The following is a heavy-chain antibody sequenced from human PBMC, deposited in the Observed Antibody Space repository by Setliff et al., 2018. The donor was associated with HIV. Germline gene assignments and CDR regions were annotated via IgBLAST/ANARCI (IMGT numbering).Heavy chain of an antibody. J-gene: IGHJ4*02. D-gene: IGHD4-17*01. CDR3: ARGPGSGDYSYYFDY. CDR1: GFTFNKYW. V-gene: IGHV3-72*01. Sequence: PGGSLRLSCAASGFTFNKYWMSWVRQAPGKGLEWVARIRNKVNSYTTEYVASVKGRFTISRDDSENSLYLQMNSLKTEDTAVYYCARGPGSGDYSYYFDYWGQGTLVTVSS. CDR2: IRNKVNSYTT.